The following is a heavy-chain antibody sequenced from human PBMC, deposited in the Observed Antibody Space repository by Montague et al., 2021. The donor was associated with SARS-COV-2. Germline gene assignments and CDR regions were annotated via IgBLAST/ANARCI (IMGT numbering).Heavy chain of an antibody. J-gene: IGHJ4*02. CDR3: ARVFPRWLQFDPYFDY. D-gene: IGHD5-24*01. CDR1: SGSISSYY. Sequence: SETLSLTCTVSSGSISSYYWSWIRQPPGKGLEWIGYIYYSGSTNYNPSLKSRVTISVDTSKDQFSLKLSSVTAADTAVYYCARVFPRWLQFDPYFDYWGQGTLVTGSS. CDR2: IYYSGST. V-gene: IGHV4-59*01.